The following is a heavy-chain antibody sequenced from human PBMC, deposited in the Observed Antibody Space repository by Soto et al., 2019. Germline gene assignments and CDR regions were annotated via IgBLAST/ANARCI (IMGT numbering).Heavy chain of an antibody. CDR1: GDSISSPKW. D-gene: IGHD3-22*01. Sequence: SETLSLTCAVSGDSISSPKWWTWLRQPPGKGLEWIGDLLHGGTTNYNPSLKSRVTLSVDTSKNHFSLRLTSVTAADTAVYYCARLGAYYQSLDPWGPGTLVTVS. CDR2: LLHGGTT. J-gene: IGHJ5*02. V-gene: IGHV4-4*02. CDR3: ARLGAYYQSLDP.